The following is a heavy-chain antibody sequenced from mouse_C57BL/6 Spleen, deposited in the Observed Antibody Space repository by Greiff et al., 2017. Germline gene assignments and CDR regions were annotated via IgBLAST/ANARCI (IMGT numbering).Heavy chain of an antibody. J-gene: IGHJ3*01. V-gene: IGHV1-74*01. CDR2: IHPSDSAT. CDR1: GYTFTSYW. CDR3: ATADYPGTWFAY. D-gene: IGHD2-4*01. Sequence: VQLQQPGAELVKPGASVKVSCKASGYTFTSYWMHWVKQRPGQGLEWIGRIHPSDSATNYNQKFKGKATLTVDKSSSTAYMQLSSLTSEDSAVYYCATADYPGTWFAYWGQGTLVTVSA.